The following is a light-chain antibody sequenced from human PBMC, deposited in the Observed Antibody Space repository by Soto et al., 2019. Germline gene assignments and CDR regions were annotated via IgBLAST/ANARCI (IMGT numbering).Light chain of an antibody. Sequence: EIILTESPVTLSFAPGERAPLSCRASQSVSSYLAWYQQKPGQAPRLLVYDASNRATGIPARFSGSGAGTEFTLTISSLEPEDFVVYYCQQRSNWPPITFGQGTRLEIK. J-gene: IGKJ5*01. CDR1: QSVSSY. V-gene: IGKV3-11*01. CDR3: QQRSNWPPIT. CDR2: DAS.